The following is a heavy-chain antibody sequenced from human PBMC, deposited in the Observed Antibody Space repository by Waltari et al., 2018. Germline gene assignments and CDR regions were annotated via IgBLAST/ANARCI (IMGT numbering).Heavy chain of an antibody. CDR1: GFTFSSYD. J-gene: IGHJ6*02. Sequence: EVQLVESGGGLVQPGGSLRLSCAASGFTFSSYDMHWVRQPTGKGLEWVSGIETAGDTYYAGAGKGRFTISRDNAKNSFYLQMNSLTAEDTAVYYCARVSPSSSRRYYYYGMDVWGQGTTVTVSS. CDR3: ARVSPSSSRRYYYYGMDV. V-gene: IGHV3-13*01. D-gene: IGHD6-6*01. CDR2: IETAGDT.